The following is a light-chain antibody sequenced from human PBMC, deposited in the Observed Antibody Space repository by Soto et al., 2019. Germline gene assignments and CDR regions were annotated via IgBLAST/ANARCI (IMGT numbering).Light chain of an antibody. V-gene: IGKV4-1*01. J-gene: IGKJ1*01. CDR2: WAS. CDR1: QSVLYSSNNKNY. Sequence: DIVMTQSPDSLAVSLGERATINCKSSQSVLYSSNNKNYLAWYQQKPGPPPKLLIYWASTRESGVPDRFSGSGSGTDFTLAISSLEAGDVAVYYCQQYYSTPPTFGQGTKVEIK. CDR3: QQYYSTPPT.